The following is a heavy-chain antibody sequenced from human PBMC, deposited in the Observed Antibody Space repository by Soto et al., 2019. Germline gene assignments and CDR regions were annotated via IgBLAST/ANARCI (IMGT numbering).Heavy chain of an antibody. D-gene: IGHD3-22*01. CDR3: ARAFVDPNDYDSSGYSIKDAFDM. J-gene: IGHJ3*02. Sequence: PSETLSLTCTVSGDSLSSGDYYWSWIRQPPGKGPEWIGYIHYTGRTYYNPSLKSRITLSVDTSKNQFSLKLSSVTAADTAVYFCARAFVDPNDYDSSGYSIKDAFDMWGQGTMVTVSS. CDR1: GDSLSSGDYY. V-gene: IGHV4-30-4*01. CDR2: IHYTGRT.